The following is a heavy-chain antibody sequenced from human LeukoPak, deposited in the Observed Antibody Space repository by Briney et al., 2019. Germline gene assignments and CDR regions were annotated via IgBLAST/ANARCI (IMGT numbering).Heavy chain of an antibody. V-gene: IGHV4-59*01. CDR3: ARAPIAAALRFFDY. CDR1: GGSISIYY. J-gene: IGHJ4*02. D-gene: IGHD6-13*01. CDR2: IYYSGRT. Sequence: SETLSLTCAVSGGSISIYYWSWIRQPPRKGLGWIGYIYYSGRTNYNTSLKSRDTISVDTSKNQFSLKLSSVTAADTAVYYCARAPIAAALRFFDYWGQGTLVTVSS.